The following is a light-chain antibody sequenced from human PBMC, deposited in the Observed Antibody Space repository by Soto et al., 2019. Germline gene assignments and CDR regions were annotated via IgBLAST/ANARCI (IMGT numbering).Light chain of an antibody. J-gene: IGKJ1*01. V-gene: IGKV3-20*01. CDR1: QGVSRSY. CDR3: QQSPGT. CDR2: GAF. Sequence: EIVLTQSSGTLSLSPGERATLFCRASQGVSRSYFAWYQQKPGQAPRLVIYGAFTRATGIPDRFIGSGSGTDFSLTISRLEPEDFAVYYCQQSPGTFGQGTKVEIK.